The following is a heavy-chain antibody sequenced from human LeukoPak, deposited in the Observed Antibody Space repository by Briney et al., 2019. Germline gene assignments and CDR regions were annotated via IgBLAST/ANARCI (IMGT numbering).Heavy chain of an antibody. J-gene: IGHJ6*03. Sequence: GGSLRLSCAASGFTFSSYSMNWVRQAPGKGLEWVAVISYDGSNKYYADSVKGRFTISRDNSKNSLYLQMNSLRAEDTAVYYCARESGQLDYYYMDVWGKGTTVTVSS. D-gene: IGHD6-6*01. CDR3: ARESGQLDYYYMDV. CDR2: ISYDGSNK. CDR1: GFTFSSYS. V-gene: IGHV3-30*03.